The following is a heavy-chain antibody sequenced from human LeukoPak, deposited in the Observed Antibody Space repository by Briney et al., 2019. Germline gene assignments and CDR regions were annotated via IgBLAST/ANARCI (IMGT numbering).Heavy chain of an antibody. D-gene: IGHD2-2*01. V-gene: IGHV3-23*01. J-gene: IGHJ4*02. CDR1: GFTFSSYA. CDR3: AKDGSSTSQRPWYFDY. CDR2: ISGSGGST. Sequence: GGSLRLSCAASGFTFSSYAMSWVRQAPGKGLEWVSAISGSGGSTYYADSVKGRFTISRDSSKNTLYLQMNSLRAEDTAVYYCAKDGSSTSQRPWYFDYWGQGTLVTVSS.